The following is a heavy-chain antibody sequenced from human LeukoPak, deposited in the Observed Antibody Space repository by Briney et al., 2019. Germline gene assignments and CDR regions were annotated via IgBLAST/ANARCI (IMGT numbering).Heavy chain of an antibody. V-gene: IGHV5-51*01. Sequence: GESLKISCKGSGYSFTNYWIGWVRQMPGKGLEWMGIIYPGDSDTRYGPSFQGQVTISVDKSISTAYLQWNSLKASDTAMYYCARRGLGSGSSPYYYYYMDVWGKGTTVTVPS. CDR3: ARRGLGSGSSPYYYYYMDV. D-gene: IGHD3-10*01. J-gene: IGHJ6*03. CDR2: IYPGDSDT. CDR1: GYSFTNYW.